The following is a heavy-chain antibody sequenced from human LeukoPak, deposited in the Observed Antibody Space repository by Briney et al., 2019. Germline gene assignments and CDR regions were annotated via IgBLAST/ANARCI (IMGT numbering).Heavy chain of an antibody. V-gene: IGHV3-30*02. CDR2: IRYDGSNK. J-gene: IGHJ4*02. Sequence: PGGSLRLSCAASGFTFSSYGMHWVRQAPGKGLEWVAFIRYDGSNKYYADSVKGRFTISRDNSKNTLYLQMNSLRAEDTAVYYCAKGFDSSGYSTNDYWGQGTLVTVSS. CDR1: GFTFSSYG. D-gene: IGHD3-22*01. CDR3: AKGFDSSGYSTNDY.